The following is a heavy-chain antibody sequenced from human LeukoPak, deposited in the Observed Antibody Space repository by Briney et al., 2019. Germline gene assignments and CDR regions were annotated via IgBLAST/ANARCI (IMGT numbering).Heavy chain of an antibody. CDR1: SGSVRSHF. V-gene: IGHV4-59*02. D-gene: IGHD6-6*01. CDR2: VYDSGYT. Sequence: SETLSFTCTVSSGSVRSHFWSWIRQPPGKGLEWIGYVYDSGYTKYRPSLKSRVTISIDTSKNQYSLNLNSVTAADAAVYYCARTIQGRPYYFDSWGQGTLVTVSS. CDR3: ARTIQGRPYYFDS. J-gene: IGHJ4*02.